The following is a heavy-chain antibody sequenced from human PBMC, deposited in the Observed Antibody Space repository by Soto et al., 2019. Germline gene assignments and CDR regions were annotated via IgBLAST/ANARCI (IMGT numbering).Heavy chain of an antibody. CDR3: ARKVLGSTTRPDWWYFDL. J-gene: IGHJ2*01. CDR1: GFTFINHA. V-gene: IGHV3-23*01. Sequence: EVELLESGGGLVQPGGSLRLSCEGSGFTFINHAMNWVRQAPGKGLEWVSGICGGGDRTFDADSVKGRFTISRDNSKNTVNLQMNSLRADDTAVYYCARKVLGSTTRPDWWYFDLWGRGTLVTVSS. D-gene: IGHD3-16*01. CDR2: ICGGGDRT.